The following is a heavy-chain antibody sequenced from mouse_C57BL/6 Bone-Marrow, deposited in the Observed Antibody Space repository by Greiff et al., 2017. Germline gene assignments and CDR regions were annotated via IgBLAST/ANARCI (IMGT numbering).Heavy chain of an antibody. CDR2: IYPGSGST. CDR3: ARGRVTTTYFDV. D-gene: IGHD2-2*01. V-gene: IGHV1-55*01. CDR1: GYTFTSYW. Sequence: VQLQQPGAELVEPGASVKMSCKASGYTFTSYWITWVKQRPGQGLEWIGDIYPGSGSTNYNEKFKSKATLTVDTSSSTAYMQLSSLTSEDSAVYYCARGRVTTTYFDVWGTGTTVTVSS. J-gene: IGHJ1*03.